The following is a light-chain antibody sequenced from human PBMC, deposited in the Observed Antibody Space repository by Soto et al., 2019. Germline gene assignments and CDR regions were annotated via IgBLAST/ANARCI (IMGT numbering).Light chain of an antibody. CDR2: AAS. CDR1: QIINKW. CDR3: QQANSFPFT. V-gene: IGKV1-12*02. J-gene: IGKJ3*01. Sequence: DLQMTQSPSSVSASVGDRVTITCRASQIINKWLAWYQQKPGKAPTLLIYAASTLQSGVPSRFSGSGSGSDFTLTISSLQAEDFATYYCQQANSFPFTFGPGTKVDIK.